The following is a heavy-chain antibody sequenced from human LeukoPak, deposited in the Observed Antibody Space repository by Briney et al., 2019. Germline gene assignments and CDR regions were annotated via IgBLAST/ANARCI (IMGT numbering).Heavy chain of an antibody. J-gene: IGHJ3*02. CDR2: IWFDGSVK. D-gene: IGHD3-10*01. CDR1: GFTFNTHG. CDR3: AKDISRVLWFGELHAFDI. Sequence: PGGSLRLSCAASGFTFNTHGMHWVRQAPGKGLEWVAAIWFDGSVKHYSDAVKGRFTISRDNSLNTLYLQMNSLRVEDTAIYYCAKDISRVLWFGELHAFDIWGQGTMVTVSS. V-gene: IGHV3-33*06.